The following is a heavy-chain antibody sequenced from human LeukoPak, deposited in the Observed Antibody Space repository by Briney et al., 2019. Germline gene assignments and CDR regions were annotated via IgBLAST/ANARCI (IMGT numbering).Heavy chain of an antibody. CDR1: GGTFSSYA. CDR3: ATSRDGYNSVYYYYMDV. V-gene: IGHV1-69*06. Sequence: SVKVSCKASGGTFSSYAISWVRQAPGQGLEWMGGIIPIFGTANYAQKFQGRVTITADKSTSTAYMELSSLRSEDTAVYYCATSRDGYNSVYYYYMDVWGKGTTVTVSS. D-gene: IGHD5-24*01. CDR2: IIPIFGTA. J-gene: IGHJ6*03.